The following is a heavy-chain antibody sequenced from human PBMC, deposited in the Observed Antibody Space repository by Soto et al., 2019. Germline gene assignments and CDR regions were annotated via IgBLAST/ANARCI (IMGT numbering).Heavy chain of an antibody. CDR3: ARGGASSKPFDY. V-gene: IGHV4-59*01. J-gene: IGHJ4*02. Sequence: TSETLSLTCTVSGGSINGYFWSWIRQPPGKGLEWIAFTSYSDGTNYNPSLKSRVSVSMDTSKNQLSLKLTSVTAADTAVYYCARGGASSKPFDYWGQGTRVTVSS. CDR1: GGSINGYF. D-gene: IGHD6-13*01. CDR2: TSYSDGT.